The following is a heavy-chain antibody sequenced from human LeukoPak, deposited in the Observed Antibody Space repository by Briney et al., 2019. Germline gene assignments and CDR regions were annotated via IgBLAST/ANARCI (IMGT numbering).Heavy chain of an antibody. CDR3: ARVSTTLRYFDEFNYFDY. Sequence: SETLSLTCTVSGGSISSYYWSWIRQPAGEGLEWIGHIYSTGSTNYNPSLKSRVTLSVDRSKNQFSLRRNSVTAADTAVYYCARVSTTLRYFDEFNYFDYWGQGTLVTVSS. CDR1: GGSISSYY. D-gene: IGHD3-9*01. V-gene: IGHV4-4*07. J-gene: IGHJ4*02. CDR2: IYSTGST.